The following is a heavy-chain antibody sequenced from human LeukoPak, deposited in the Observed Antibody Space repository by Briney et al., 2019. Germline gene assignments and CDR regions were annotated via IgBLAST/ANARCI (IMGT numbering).Heavy chain of an antibody. CDR1: GGTFSSYA. D-gene: IGHD5-24*01. J-gene: IGHJ5*02. CDR3: ARDNSVRDEAWWFNP. V-gene: IGHV1-69*05. Sequence: ASVRVSCKASGGTFSSYAISWVRQAPGQGLEWMGGIIPIFGTANYAQKFQGRVTLTRDMSTSTDYLELSSLRSEDTAVYYCARDNSVRDEAWWFNPWGQGTLVTVSS. CDR2: IIPIFGTA.